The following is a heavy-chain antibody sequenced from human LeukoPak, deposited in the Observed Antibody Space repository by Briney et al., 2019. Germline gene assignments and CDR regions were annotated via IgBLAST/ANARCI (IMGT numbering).Heavy chain of an antibody. J-gene: IGHJ4*02. CDR1: GGSISSGGYY. CDR3: ARGVYIAAAQYSY. D-gene: IGHD6-13*01. V-gene: IGHV4-31*03. Sequence: SETLSLTCTVSGGSISSGGYYWSWIRQHPGKGLEWIGYIYYSGSTYYNPSLKTRVTISVDTSKNQFSLKLSSVTAADTAVYYCARGVYIAAAQYSYWGQGTLVTVSS. CDR2: IYYSGST.